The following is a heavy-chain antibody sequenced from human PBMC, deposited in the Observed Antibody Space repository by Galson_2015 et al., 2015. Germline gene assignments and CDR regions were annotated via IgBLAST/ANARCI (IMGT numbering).Heavy chain of an antibody. D-gene: IGHD4-17*01. CDR1: GFTFSSYG. J-gene: IGHJ4*02. V-gene: IGHV3-30*18. CDR2: ISHDGGNK. Sequence: SLRLSCAASGFTFSSYGMHWFRQAPGKGLEWVAFISHDGGNKYYVDSVKGRFTISRDNSKNTLYLQMNSLTAEDTAVYYCAKDPGVTTTSLLDYWGQGTLVTVSS. CDR3: AKDPGVTTTSLLDY.